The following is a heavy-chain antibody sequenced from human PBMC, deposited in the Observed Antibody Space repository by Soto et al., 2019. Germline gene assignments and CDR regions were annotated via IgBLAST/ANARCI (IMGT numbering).Heavy chain of an antibody. V-gene: IGHV1-8*01. CDR2: MNPDSGHA. Sequence: ASVKVSCKASGYTFTNSDIDWLRQAPGQGLEWMGWMNPDSGHAAYAQKFQGRVTLTTSTSTSTVYMEMRSLGSEDTAVYYCARRPHCSGGICYYGLDNWGQGTLVTV. CDR3: ARRPHCSGGICYYGLDN. D-gene: IGHD2-15*01. J-gene: IGHJ4*02. CDR1: GYTFTNSD.